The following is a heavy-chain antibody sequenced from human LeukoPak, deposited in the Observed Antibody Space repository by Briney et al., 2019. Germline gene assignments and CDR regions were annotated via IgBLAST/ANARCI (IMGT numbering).Heavy chain of an antibody. CDR2: ISYDGTNK. CDR3: AKDGKN. D-gene: IGHD1-26*01. J-gene: IGHJ4*02. V-gene: IGHV3-30-3*01. CDR1: GFTFSSYA. Sequence: GGSLRLSCAASGFTFSSYAMHWVRQAPGKGLEWVTVISYDGTNKYYADSVKGRFTISRDNSKNTLYLQMNSLRAEDTAVYYCAKDGKNWGQGTLVTVSS.